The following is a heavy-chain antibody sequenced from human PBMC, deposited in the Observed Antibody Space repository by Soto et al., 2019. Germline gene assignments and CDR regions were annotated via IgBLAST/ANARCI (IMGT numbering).Heavy chain of an antibody. Sequence: SETLSLTCTVSGGSISSGDYYWSWIRQPPGKGLEWIGYIYYSGSTYYNPSLKSRVTISVDTSKNQFSLKLSSVTAADTAVYYCVLSYGPDQPFDYWGQGTLLTVSS. V-gene: IGHV4-30-4*01. CDR2: IYYSGST. D-gene: IGHD5-18*01. CDR1: GGSISSGDYY. CDR3: VLSYGPDQPFDY. J-gene: IGHJ4*02.